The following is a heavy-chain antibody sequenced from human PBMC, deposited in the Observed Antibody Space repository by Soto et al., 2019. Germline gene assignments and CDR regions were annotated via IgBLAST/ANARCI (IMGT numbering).Heavy chain of an antibody. Sequence: GGSLRLSCAASGFSFSKLWMSWVRQTPGKGLEWVANIRQDGSEKNYVDSVKGRFTISRDNGRNSLYLQMNSLRVEDTAVYYCTSRYREHGFSSGGSAPNDYWGQGARVTVPS. CDR1: GFSFSKLW. D-gene: IGHD2-15*01. V-gene: IGHV3-7*05. CDR3: TSRYREHGFSSGGSAPNDY. J-gene: IGHJ4*02. CDR2: IRQDGSEK.